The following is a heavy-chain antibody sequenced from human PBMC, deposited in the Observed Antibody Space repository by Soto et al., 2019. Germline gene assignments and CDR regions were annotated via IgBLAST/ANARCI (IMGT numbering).Heavy chain of an antibody. CDR3: ATTSGYTIGFDY. J-gene: IGHJ4*02. CDR1: GYTFTSYN. D-gene: IGHD5-18*01. V-gene: IGHV1-8*01. Sequence: QVQLVQSGAEVKKPGASVKVSCKASGYTFTSYNIDWVPQATGQGLEWMGWMNPNNGDTTYAQNFQGRVTMTWDTSISTAYLELSSPTADDTAVYYCATTSGYTIGFDYWGQGTLVTVSS. CDR2: MNPNNGDT.